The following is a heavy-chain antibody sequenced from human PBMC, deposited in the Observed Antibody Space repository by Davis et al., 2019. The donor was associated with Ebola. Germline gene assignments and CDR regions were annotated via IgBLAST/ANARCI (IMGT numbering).Heavy chain of an antibody. Sequence: MPSETLSLTCAVYGGSLSGYWWTWIRQPPGKGLEWIGQINHSGSTDYNPSLKSRVIMSVDKSTKQFSLKLSSVTAADTAVYYCARGSHYDSSGYYYDAFDIWGQGTMVTVSS. J-gene: IGHJ3*02. CDR2: INHSGST. V-gene: IGHV4-34*01. CDR1: GGSLSGYW. D-gene: IGHD3-22*01. CDR3: ARGSHYDSSGYYYDAFDI.